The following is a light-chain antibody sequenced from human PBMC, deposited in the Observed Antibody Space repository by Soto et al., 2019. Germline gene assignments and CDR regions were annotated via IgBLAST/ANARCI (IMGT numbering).Light chain of an antibody. Sequence: QSALTQPASVSGSPGQSITISCAGTSSDIGAYNFVSWYQQHPGKGPKIMIFDVSNRPSGVSNRFSGSKSGNTASLTISGLQPEDEADYYCASHTTASTAVFGGGTKVTVL. CDR3: ASHTTASTAV. V-gene: IGLV2-14*03. CDR1: SSDIGAYNF. CDR2: DVS. J-gene: IGLJ2*01.